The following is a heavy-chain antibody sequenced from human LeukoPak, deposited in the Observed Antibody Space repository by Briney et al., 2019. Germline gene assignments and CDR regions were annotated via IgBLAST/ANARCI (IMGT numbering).Heavy chain of an antibody. V-gene: IGHV4-59*08. CDR2: IYYSGST. Sequence: SETLSLTCTVSGGSISSYYWSWIRQPPGKGLEWIGYIYYSGSTNYNPSLKSRVTISVDTSKNQFSLKLSSVTAADTAVYYCARAVRGVSLIAFDIWGQGTMVTVSS. D-gene: IGHD3-10*01. CDR1: GGSISSYY. CDR3: ARAVRGVSLIAFDI. J-gene: IGHJ3*02.